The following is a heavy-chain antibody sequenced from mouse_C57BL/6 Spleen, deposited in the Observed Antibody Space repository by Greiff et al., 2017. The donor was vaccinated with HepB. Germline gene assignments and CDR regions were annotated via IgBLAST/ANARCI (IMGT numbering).Heavy chain of an antibody. D-gene: IGHD1-1*01. CDR3: ARDRDYGSFDY. CDR2: ISDGGSYT. Sequence: DVKVEESGGGLVKPGGSLKLSCAASGFTFSSYAMSWVRQTPEKRLEWVATISDGGSYTYYPDNVKGRFTISRDNAKNNLYLQMSHLKSEDTAMYYCARDRDYGSFDYWGQGTTLTVSS. V-gene: IGHV5-4*01. J-gene: IGHJ2*01. CDR1: GFTFSSYA.